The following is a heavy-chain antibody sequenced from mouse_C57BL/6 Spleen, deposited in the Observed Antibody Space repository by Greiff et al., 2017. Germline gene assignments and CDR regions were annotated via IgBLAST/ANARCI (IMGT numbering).Heavy chain of an antibody. CDR2: IDPSDSYT. D-gene: IGHD2-1*01. CDR1: GYTFTSYW. V-gene: IGHV1-50*01. Sequence: QVQLQQPGAELVKPGASVKLSCKASGYTFTSYWMQWVKQRPGQGLEWIGEIDPSDSYTNYNQKFKGKATLTVDTSSSTAYMQLSSLTSEDSAVYYCARSDGNYYYCDYWGQGTTLTVSS. CDR3: ARSDGNYYYCDY. J-gene: IGHJ2*01.